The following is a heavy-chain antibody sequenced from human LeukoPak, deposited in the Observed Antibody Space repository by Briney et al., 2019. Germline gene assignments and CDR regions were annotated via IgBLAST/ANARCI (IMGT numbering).Heavy chain of an antibody. Sequence: PSETLSLTCTVSGGSISSSSYYWGWIRQPPGKGLEWIGSIYYSGSTYYNPSLKSRVTISVDTSKNQFSLKLSSVTAADTAVYYCARKIVVVAATPVRSYYFDYWGQGTPVTVSS. CDR2: IYYSGST. V-gene: IGHV4-39*07. D-gene: IGHD2-15*01. CDR3: ARKIVVVAATPVRSYYFDY. J-gene: IGHJ4*02. CDR1: GGSISSSSYY.